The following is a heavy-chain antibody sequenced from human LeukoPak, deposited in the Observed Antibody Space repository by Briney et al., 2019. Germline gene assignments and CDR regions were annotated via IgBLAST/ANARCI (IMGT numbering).Heavy chain of an antibody. CDR3: AKDRFDYDSSGYPYDI. Sequence: GGSLRLSCAASGFTFSSYWMSWVRQAPGKGLEWVANIKQDGSEKYYVDSVKGRFTISRDNAKNSLYLQMSSLRVEDTAVYFCAKDRFDYDSSGYPYDIWGQGTMVTVSS. D-gene: IGHD3-22*01. V-gene: IGHV3-7*04. CDR2: IKQDGSEK. CDR1: GFTFSSYW. J-gene: IGHJ3*02.